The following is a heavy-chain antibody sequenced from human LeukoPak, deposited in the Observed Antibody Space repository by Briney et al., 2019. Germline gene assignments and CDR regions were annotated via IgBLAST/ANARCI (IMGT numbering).Heavy chain of an antibody. J-gene: IGHJ4*02. Sequence: ASVKVSCKVSGYTLTELSMHWVRQAPGKGLEWMGGFDPEDGETIYAQKLQGRVTMTTDTSTSTAYMELRSLRSDDTAVYYCARGRGGGNGGMGDYWGQGTLVTVSS. D-gene: IGHD4-23*01. CDR3: ARGRGGGNGGMGDY. CDR2: FDPEDGET. V-gene: IGHV1-24*01. CDR1: GYTLTELS.